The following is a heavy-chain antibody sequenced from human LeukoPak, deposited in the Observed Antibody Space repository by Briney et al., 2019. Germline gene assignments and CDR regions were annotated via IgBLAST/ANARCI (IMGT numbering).Heavy chain of an antibody. CDR3: ARDVWFGELSEGFDY. Sequence: ASVKVSCKASGYTFTGYCMHWVRQAPGQGLEWMGWINPNSGGTNYAQKFQGRVTMTRDTSISTAYMELSRLRSDDTAVYYCARDVWFGELSEGFDYWGQGTLVTVSS. V-gene: IGHV1-2*02. D-gene: IGHD3-10*01. J-gene: IGHJ4*02. CDR1: GYTFTGYC. CDR2: INPNSGGT.